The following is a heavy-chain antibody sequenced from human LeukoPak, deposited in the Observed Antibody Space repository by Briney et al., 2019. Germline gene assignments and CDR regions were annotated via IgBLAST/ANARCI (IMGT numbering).Heavy chain of an antibody. V-gene: IGHV1-18*01. CDR3: TVGVLAVASVSAEYFQH. CDR2: ISAYNGNT. Sequence: ASVKVSCKASGYTFTSYGISWVRQAPGQGLEWMGWISAYNGNTNYAQKLQGRVTMTTDTSTSTAYMEQRSLRSDDTAVYYCTVGVLAVASVSAEYFQHWGQGTLVTVSS. J-gene: IGHJ1*01. CDR1: GYTFTSYG. D-gene: IGHD6-19*01.